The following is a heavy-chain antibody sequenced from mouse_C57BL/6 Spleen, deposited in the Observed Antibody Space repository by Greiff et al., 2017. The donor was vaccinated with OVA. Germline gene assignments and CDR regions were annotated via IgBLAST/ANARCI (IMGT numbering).Heavy chain of an antibody. J-gene: IGHJ4*01. CDR1: GFSLTSYG. CDR3: ARHEDNYYAMDY. Sequence: VQLQQSGPGLVAPSQSLSITCTVSGFSLTSYGVHWVRQPPGKGLEWLVVIWSDGSTTYNSALKSRLSIRKDNSKSQVFFKMNSLQTDDTAMYYGARHEDNYYAMDYWGQGTSVTVSS. CDR2: IWSDGST. V-gene: IGHV2-6-1*01.